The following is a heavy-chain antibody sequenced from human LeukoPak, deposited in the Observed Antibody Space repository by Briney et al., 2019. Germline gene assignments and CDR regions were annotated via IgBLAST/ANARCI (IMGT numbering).Heavy chain of an antibody. CDR1: GGSFSGYY. D-gene: IGHD5-24*01. Sequence: SGTLSPTCAVYGGSFSGYYWSWIRRPPGKGLEWIGEINHSGSTNYNPSLKSRVTISVDTSKNQFSLKLSSVTAADTAVYYCARETSWRNYYYMDVWGKGTTVTISS. V-gene: IGHV4-34*01. J-gene: IGHJ6*03. CDR2: INHSGST. CDR3: ARETSWRNYYYMDV.